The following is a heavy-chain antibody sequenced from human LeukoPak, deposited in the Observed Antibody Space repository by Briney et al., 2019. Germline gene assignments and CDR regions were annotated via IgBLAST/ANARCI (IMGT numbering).Heavy chain of an antibody. V-gene: IGHV3-66*01. CDR1: GFSVSNYY. D-gene: IGHD2-21*02. J-gene: IGHJ4*02. CDR3: TRGQSYCGADCYSD. CDR2: MYTGGGR. Sequence: GGSLRLSCAASGFSVSNYYMSWVRQPPGKGLEWVSVMYTGGGRYYGDSVKGRYTISRDNSKNTVFLQMNSLRVEDTALYYCTRGQSYCGADCYSDWGQGTLVTVSS.